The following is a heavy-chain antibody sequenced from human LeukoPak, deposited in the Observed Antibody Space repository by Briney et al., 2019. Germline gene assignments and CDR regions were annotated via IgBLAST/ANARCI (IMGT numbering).Heavy chain of an antibody. CDR1: GFTFSSYG. CDR2: ISGSGGST. CDR3: AKDMRSWYLESFDP. D-gene: IGHD6-13*01. Sequence: PGGSLRHTCAASGFTFSSYGMSWVRQAPRKGLEWVSAISGSGGSTYYADSVKGRFTISRDNSKNTLYLQMNSLRAEDTAVYYCAKDMRSWYLESFDPWGQGTLVTVSS. V-gene: IGHV3-23*01. J-gene: IGHJ5*02.